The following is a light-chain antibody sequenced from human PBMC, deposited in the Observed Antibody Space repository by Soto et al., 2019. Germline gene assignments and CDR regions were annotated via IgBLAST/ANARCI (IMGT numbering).Light chain of an antibody. Sequence: ETVLTQSPATLSLSPGERATLSCRASQSISSYLAWYQQKPGQAPTLLIYDASNRATGIPARFSGSGSGTDFTPTISSLEPEDFAVYYCQQRFTWPSFGPGTKVDIK. J-gene: IGKJ3*01. V-gene: IGKV3-11*01. CDR3: QQRFTWPS. CDR1: QSISSY. CDR2: DAS.